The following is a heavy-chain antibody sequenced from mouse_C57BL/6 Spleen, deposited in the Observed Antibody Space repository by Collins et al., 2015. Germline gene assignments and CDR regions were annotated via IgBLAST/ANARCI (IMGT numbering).Heavy chain of an antibody. CDR2: FYPRDGST. J-gene: IGHJ1*03. D-gene: IGHD1-1*02. V-gene: IGHV1-78*01. Sequence: KVSGYTFTDHTIHWMKQRPEQGLEWIGYFYPRDGSTKYNEKFKGKATLTADKSSSTAYMQLNSLTSDGSAVYFCARRYFGNSYDVWGTGTTVTVSS. CDR3: ARRYFGNSYDV. CDR1: GYTFTDHT.